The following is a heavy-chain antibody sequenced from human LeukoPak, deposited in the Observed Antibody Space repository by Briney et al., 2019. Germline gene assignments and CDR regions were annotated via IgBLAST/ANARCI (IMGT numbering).Heavy chain of an antibody. CDR1: GFTFSNYV. CDR2: ISGNSDTA. J-gene: IGHJ4*02. CDR3: AKVYIVGANFVEGEGADY. D-gene: IGHD1-26*01. V-gene: IGHV3-23*01. Sequence: GGSLRLSCAASGFTFSNYVMGWVRQAPGKGLEWVSAISGNSDTADYADSVRGRFTISRDNSKNTLYLQMNSLRAEDTAVYYCAKVYIVGANFVEGEGADYWGQGTLVTVSS.